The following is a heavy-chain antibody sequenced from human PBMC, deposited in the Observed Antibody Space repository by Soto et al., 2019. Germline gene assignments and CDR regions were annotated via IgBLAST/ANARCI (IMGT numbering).Heavy chain of an antibody. CDR3: AVSSSYGPAYFDY. V-gene: IGHV4-59*01. D-gene: IGHD6-6*01. CDR2: IYYSGST. CDR1: GGSISSYY. J-gene: IGHJ4*02. Sequence: SETLSLTCTVSGGSISSYYWSWIRQPPGKGLEWIGYIYYSGSTNYNPSLKSRVTISVDTSKNQFSLKLSSVTAAETAVYYCAVSSSYGPAYFDYWGQGTRDNVSP.